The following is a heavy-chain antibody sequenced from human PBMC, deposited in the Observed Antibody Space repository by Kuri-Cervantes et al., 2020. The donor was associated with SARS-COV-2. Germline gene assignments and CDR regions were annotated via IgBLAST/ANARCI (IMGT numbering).Heavy chain of an antibody. D-gene: IGHD4-17*01. Sequence: ASVKVSCKASGGTFSSYAISWVRQAPGQGLEWMGIINPSGGSTSYAQKFQGRVTMTRDTSTSTVYMELRSLRSDDTAVYYCARDNGPTVTELYYYYYGMDVWGQGTTVTVSS. V-gene: IGHV1-46*01. CDR2: INPSGGST. CDR1: GGTFSSYA. CDR3: ARDNGPTVTELYYYYYGMDV. J-gene: IGHJ6*02.